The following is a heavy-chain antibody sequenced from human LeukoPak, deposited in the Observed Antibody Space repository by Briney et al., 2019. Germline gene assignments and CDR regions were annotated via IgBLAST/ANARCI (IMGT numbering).Heavy chain of an antibody. CDR2: IYTSGST. D-gene: IGHD6-6*01. J-gene: IGHJ6*03. CDR1: GGSISSYY. Sequence: PSETLSLTCTVSGGSISSYYWSWIRQPAGKGLEWIGRIYTSGSTNYNPSLKSRVTMSVDTSKNQFSLKLSSVTAADTAVYYCARARAARGVYYYYYMDVWGKGTTVTVSS. V-gene: IGHV4-4*07. CDR3: ARARAARGVYYYYYMDV.